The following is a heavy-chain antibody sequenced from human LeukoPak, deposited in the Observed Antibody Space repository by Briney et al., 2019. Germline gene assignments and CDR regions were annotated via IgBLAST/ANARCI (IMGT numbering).Heavy chain of an antibody. J-gene: IGHJ4*02. D-gene: IGHD3-10*01. V-gene: IGHV3-23*01. Sequence: GGSLRLSCAASGFTFSSYAMTWVRQAPGKGLEWVSVMSADSATTFYADSVKGRFTISRDNAKNTVFLQMSSLRAEDTALYYCARKSASGNYPLDYWGQGTLVTVSS. CDR3: ARKSASGNYPLDY. CDR1: GFTFSSYA. CDR2: MSADSATT.